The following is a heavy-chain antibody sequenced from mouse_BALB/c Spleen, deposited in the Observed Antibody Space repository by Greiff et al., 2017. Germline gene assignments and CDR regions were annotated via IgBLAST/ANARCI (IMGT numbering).Heavy chain of an antibody. V-gene: IGHV1S81*02. CDR1: GYTFTSYY. J-gene: IGHJ4*01. Sequence: QVQLQQSGAELVKPGASVKLSCKASGYTFTSYYMYWVKQRPGQGLEWIGEINPSNGGTNFNEKFKSKATLTVDKSSSTAYMQLSSLTSEDSAVYYCTRSRYYGNYIYYAMDYWGQGTSVTVSS. D-gene: IGHD2-1*01. CDR2: INPSNGGT. CDR3: TRSRYYGNYIYYAMDY.